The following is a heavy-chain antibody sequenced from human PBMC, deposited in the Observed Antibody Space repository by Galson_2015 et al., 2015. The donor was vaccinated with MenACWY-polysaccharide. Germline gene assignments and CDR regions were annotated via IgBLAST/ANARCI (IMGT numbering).Heavy chain of an antibody. J-gene: IGHJ5*02. CDR1: GFTFSSYG. CDR3: AKDEIVGATGFDP. Sequence: SLRLSCAASGFTFSSYGMHWVRQAPGKGLEWVAVISYDGSNKYYADSVKGRFTISRDNSKNTLYLQMNSLRAEDTAVYYCAKDEIVGATGFDPWGQETLVTVSS. D-gene: IGHD1-26*01. CDR2: ISYDGSNK. V-gene: IGHV3-30*18.